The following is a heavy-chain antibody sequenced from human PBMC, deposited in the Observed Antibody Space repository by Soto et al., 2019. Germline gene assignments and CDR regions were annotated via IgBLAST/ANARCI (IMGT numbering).Heavy chain of an antibody. CDR2: ISAGGGTT. J-gene: IGHJ4*02. D-gene: IGHD2-15*01. CDR3: AKGDGLGYCSGGTCYSFDY. CDR1: GFSFSSYA. V-gene: IGHV3-23*01. Sequence: EVQLLESGGGLAQPGGSLRLSCAASGFSFSSYAMSWVRQAPGKGLEWVSTISAGGGTTYYSDSVKGRFTISTDNSKNPQYLQMTSLRAEDTAGYYCAKGDGLGYCSGGTCYSFDYWGQGTRVAVSS.